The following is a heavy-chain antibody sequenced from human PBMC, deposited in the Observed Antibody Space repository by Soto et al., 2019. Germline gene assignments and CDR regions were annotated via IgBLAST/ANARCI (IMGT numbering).Heavy chain of an antibody. J-gene: IGHJ4*02. CDR2: IWADGSGK. D-gene: IGHD2-21*02. V-gene: IGHV3-33*01. Sequence: QVQLVESGGGVVQPGRSLRLSCSASGFTFTSYGMHWVRQAPGKGLEWVAVIWADGSGKYYADSVKGRFTLSRDNSKNTLFLQMNSLRAEDTAVYFCARDSCAGDCGGPEFWGQGPRVTVSS. CDR1: GFTFTSYG. CDR3: ARDSCAGDCGGPEF.